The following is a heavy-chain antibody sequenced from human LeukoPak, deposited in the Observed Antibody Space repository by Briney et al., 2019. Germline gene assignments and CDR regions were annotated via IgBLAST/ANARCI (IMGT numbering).Heavy chain of an antibody. D-gene: IGHD6-19*01. CDR3: ARGQFSSGWYPNYYYYGMDV. J-gene: IGHJ6*02. V-gene: IGHV1-8*01. CDR1: GYTFTSYD. CDR2: MNPNSGNT. Sequence: ASVKVSCKASGYTFTSYDINWVRQATGQGLEWMGWMNPNSGNTGYAQKFQGRVTMTRNTSISTAYMELSSLRSEDTAVHYCARGQFSSGWYPNYYYYGMDVWGQGTTVTVSS.